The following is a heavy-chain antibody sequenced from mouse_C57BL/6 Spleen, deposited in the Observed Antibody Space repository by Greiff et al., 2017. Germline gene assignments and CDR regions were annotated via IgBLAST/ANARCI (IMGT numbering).Heavy chain of an antibody. D-gene: IGHD2-14*01. CDR3: ARFTYYRGDY. CDR2: INPSSGYT. Sequence: QVQLKQSGAELARPGASVKMSCKASGYTFTSYTMHWVKQRPGQGLEWIGYINPSSGYTKYNQKFKDKATLTADKSSSTAYMQLSSLTSEDSAVYYCARFTYYRGDYWGQGTSVTVSS. J-gene: IGHJ4*01. V-gene: IGHV1-4*01. CDR1: GYTFTSYT.